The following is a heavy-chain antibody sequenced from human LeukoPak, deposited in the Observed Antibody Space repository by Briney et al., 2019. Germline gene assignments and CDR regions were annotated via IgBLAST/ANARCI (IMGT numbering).Heavy chain of an antibody. CDR1: GGSISSYY. J-gene: IGHJ4*02. CDR2: IYYSGST. V-gene: IGHV4-59*01. CDR3: ARGYSSSWYFDY. D-gene: IGHD6-13*01. Sequence: PSETLSPTCTVSGGSISSYYWSWIRQPPGKGPEWIGYIYYSGSTNYNPSLKSRVTISVDTSKNQFSLRLSSVTAADTAVYYCARGYSSSWYFDYWGQGTLVTVSS.